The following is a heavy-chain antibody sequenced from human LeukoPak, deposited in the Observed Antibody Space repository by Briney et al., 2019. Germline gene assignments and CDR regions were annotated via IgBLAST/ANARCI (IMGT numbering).Heavy chain of an antibody. CDR1: GFTFSSYG. CDR2: IYTSGSA. J-gene: IGHJ4*02. Sequence: GGSLRLSCAASGFTFSSYGMHWVRQAPGKGLEWVSVIYTSGSAYYADSVKGRFTISRDNYKNTLYLQMNSLRAEDTAVYYCARDMGDYWGQGTLVTVSS. CDR3: ARDMGDY. V-gene: IGHV3-53*01. D-gene: IGHD3-10*01.